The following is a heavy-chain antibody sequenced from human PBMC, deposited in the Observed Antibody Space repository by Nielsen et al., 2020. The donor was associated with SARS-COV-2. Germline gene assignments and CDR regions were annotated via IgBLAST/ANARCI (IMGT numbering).Heavy chain of an antibody. CDR1: GFTFNSYS. J-gene: IGHJ6*02. D-gene: IGHD3-10*01. CDR3: ATYYYGSGSYYDYYGMDV. V-gene: IGHV3-21*01. Sequence: GESLKISCAASGFTFNSYSMNWVRQAPGKGLEWVSSISSSSSYIYYADSVKGRFTISRDNAKNSLYLQMNSLRAEDTAVYYCATYYYGSGSYYDYYGMDVWGQGTTVTVS. CDR2: ISSSSSYI.